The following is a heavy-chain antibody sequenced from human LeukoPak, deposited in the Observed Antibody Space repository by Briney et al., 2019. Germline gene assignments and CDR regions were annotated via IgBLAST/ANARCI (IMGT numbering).Heavy chain of an antibody. Sequence: GGSLRLSCAASGFPFSSYAITWVRQAPAPGLDRVSSINGDCATTYHSDSVHGRFTIFRDNAKNTEYLVISILVTEATAVYYCSRIFRPFNSATWFVSFDCWGPGTLVTVSS. V-gene: IGHV3-23*01. J-gene: IGHJ4*02. D-gene: IGHD3-10*01. CDR2: INGDCATT. CDR3: SRIFRPFNSATWFVSFDC. CDR1: GFPFSSYA.